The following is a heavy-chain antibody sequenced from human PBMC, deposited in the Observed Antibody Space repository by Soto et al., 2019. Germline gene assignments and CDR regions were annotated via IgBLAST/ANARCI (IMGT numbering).Heavy chain of an antibody. D-gene: IGHD6-13*01. J-gene: IGHJ4*02. CDR3: AHRPPFGVAAAGTFDY. Sequence: SGPTLVHPTQTLTLTCTFSGFSLSTSGVGVGWIRQPPGKALEWLALIYWDDDKRYSPSLKSRLTITKETSKNQVVLTMTNMDPVDTATYYCAHRPPFGVAAAGTFDYWGQGTLVTVSS. V-gene: IGHV2-5*02. CDR1: GFSLSTSGVG. CDR2: IYWDDDK.